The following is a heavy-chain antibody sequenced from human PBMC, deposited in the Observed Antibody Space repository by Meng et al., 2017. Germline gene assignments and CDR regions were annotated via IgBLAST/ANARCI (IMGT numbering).Heavy chain of an antibody. CDR2: MNPNSGNT. CDR1: GYTFTSYD. V-gene: IGHV1-8*03. D-gene: IGHD2-2*01. CDR3: ARTGYCSSTSCYGPKDYYYYYGMDV. J-gene: IGHJ6*02. Sequence: ASVKVSCKASGYTFTSYDINWVRQATGQGLEGMGWMNPNSGNTGYAQKFQGRVTITRNTSISTAYMELSSLRSEDTAVYYCARTGYCSSTSCYGPKDYYYYYGMDVWGQGTTVTVSS.